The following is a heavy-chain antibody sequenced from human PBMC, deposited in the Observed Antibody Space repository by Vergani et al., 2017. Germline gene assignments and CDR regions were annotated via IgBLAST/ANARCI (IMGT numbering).Heavy chain of an antibody. D-gene: IGHD3-22*01. CDR3: ARLYGRDSSGSKYFDY. Sequence: EVQLVQSGPEVKKPGESLKISCKASGYRFTMHWIGWVRQMPGKGLELMGIIYPGDSDTRYSPSFQGQVTISADKSISTAYLQWSSLKVSDTAMYYCARLYGRDSSGSKYFDYWGQGTLVTVSS. CDR1: GYRFTMHW. V-gene: IGHV5-51*01. CDR2: IYPGDSDT. J-gene: IGHJ4*02.